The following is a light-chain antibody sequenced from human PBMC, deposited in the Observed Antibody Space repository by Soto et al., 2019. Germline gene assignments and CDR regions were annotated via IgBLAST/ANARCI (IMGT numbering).Light chain of an antibody. J-gene: IGKJ4*01. CDR1: QRISTC. CDR3: QQYNSLLT. CDR2: DVS. Sequence: EIQMTHSPSTLSSSVRDRDSITCRASQRISTCLAWYQQKPGKAPTLLIYDVSSLQSGVPSRFSGSGSGTEFTLTISSLQPDDFATYYCQQYNSLLTFGGGTKVDIK. V-gene: IGKV1-5*01.